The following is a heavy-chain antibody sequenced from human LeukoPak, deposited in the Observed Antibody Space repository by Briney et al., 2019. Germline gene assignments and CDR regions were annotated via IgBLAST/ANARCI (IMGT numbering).Heavy chain of an antibody. V-gene: IGHV4-4*09. CDR1: GDSIRSYC. CDR3: ASRGSTYGPINY. J-gene: IGHJ4*02. Sequence: SETLSLTCTVSGDSIRSYCWSWLRQPPGKGLEWIGNICTSGSTSYNPSLKSRVTLSVDTPKNQFSLKLSSVTAADTAVYYCASRGSTYGPINYWGQGTLVTVSS. CDR2: ICTSGST. D-gene: IGHD5-18*01.